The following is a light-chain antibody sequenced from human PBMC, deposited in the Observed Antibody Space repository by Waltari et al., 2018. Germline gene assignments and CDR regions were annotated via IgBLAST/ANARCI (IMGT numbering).Light chain of an antibody. J-gene: IGLJ2*01. CDR2: QDS. CDR1: KLGDKY. Sequence: SYELTQPPSVSVSPGQTARITCSGDKLGDKYVCWYQQKPGQSPVLVIFQDSKRRSGIPERCSGSNSGNTATLTISGTQAMDEADYYCQAWDSSTVVFGGGTKLTVL. V-gene: IGLV3-1*01. CDR3: QAWDSSTVV.